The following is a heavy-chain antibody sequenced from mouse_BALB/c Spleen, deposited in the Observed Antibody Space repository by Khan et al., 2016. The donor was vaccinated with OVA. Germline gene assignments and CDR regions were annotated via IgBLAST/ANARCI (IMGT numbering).Heavy chain of an antibody. CDR2: ICSGGDYT. Sequence: EVELVESGGDLVTPGGSLKLSCAASGFSFSSYSMSWVRQTPDKRLEWVAFICSGGDYTYYPASVTGRSTNSSDNARNTKYPQMNDLKSEDTAMYYCADHLSKSCAYWGQGTLVTVSA. CDR3: ADHLSKSCAY. J-gene: IGHJ3*01. V-gene: IGHV5-6*01. CDR1: GFSFSSYS.